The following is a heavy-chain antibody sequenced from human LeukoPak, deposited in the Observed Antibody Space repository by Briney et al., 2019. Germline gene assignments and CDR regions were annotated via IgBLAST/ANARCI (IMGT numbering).Heavy chain of an antibody. D-gene: IGHD5-18*01. CDR2: ISSSGSTI. Sequence: PGGSLRLSCAASGFTFSSYEMNWVRQAPGKGLEWASYISSSGSTIYYADSVKGRFTISRDNAKNSLYLQMNSLRAEDTAVYYCATTRIQLWLPDYWGQGTLVTVSS. V-gene: IGHV3-48*03. CDR1: GFTFSSYE. CDR3: ATTRIQLWLPDY. J-gene: IGHJ4*02.